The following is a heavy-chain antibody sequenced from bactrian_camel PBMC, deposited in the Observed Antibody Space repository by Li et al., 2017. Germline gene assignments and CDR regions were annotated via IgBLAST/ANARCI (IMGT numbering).Heavy chain of an antibody. V-gene: IGHV3S67*01. J-gene: IGHJ4*01. CDR1: GYTYRSYC. Sequence: VQLVESGGGSVQADGSLTLSCAISGYTYRSYCMAWFRQAPGKERERVAAIGSDDSTRVADSVKGRFTVSRDSAKNTVYLQMNNLQPEDTATYYCAEGRGSRGEHCYSLNYWGQGTQVTVS. D-gene: IGHD6*01. CDR2: IGSDDST. CDR3: AEGRGSRGEHCYSLNY.